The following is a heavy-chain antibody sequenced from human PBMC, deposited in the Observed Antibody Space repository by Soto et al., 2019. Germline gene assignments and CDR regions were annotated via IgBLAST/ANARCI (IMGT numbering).Heavy chain of an antibody. D-gene: IGHD3-22*01. V-gene: IGHV2-70*01. J-gene: IGHJ4*02. CDR1: GFSLSTSGMC. CDR3: ARIVKNYYDSSGYYQGYYFDY. CDR2: IDWDDDK. Sequence: SGPTLVNPTQTLTLTCTFSGFSLSTSGMCVSWIRQPPGKALEWLALIDWDDDKYYSTSLKTRLTISKDTSKNQVVLTMTNMDPVDTATYYCARIVKNYYDSSGYYQGYYFDYWGQGTLVTVSS.